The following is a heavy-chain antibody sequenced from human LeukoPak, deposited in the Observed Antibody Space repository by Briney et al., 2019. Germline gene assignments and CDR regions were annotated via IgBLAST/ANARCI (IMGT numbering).Heavy chain of an antibody. CDR2: INGDGTIT. Sequence: PGGSLRLSCAAAKFTFSDWYMHWVRQAPGKGLVWLSHINGDGTITDYADSVKGRFTIYRDNAKNTLYLQMNSLRTDDTAVYYCGRGGPPYAFDYCGQGTLVTVSS. CDR3: GRGGPPYAFDY. D-gene: IGHD3-16*01. CDR1: KFTFSDWY. V-gene: IGHV3-74*01. J-gene: IGHJ4*02.